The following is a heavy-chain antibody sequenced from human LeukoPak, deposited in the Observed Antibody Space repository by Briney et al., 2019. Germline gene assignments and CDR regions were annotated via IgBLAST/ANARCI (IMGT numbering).Heavy chain of an antibody. J-gene: IGHJ4*02. V-gene: IGHV4-34*01. D-gene: IGHD3-22*01. CDR1: GGSFSGYY. CDR3: ARSVVSDSSGYPVDFDY. Sequence: SETLSLTCAVYGGSFSGYYWSWIRQPPGKGLEWIGEINHSGSTNYNPSLKSRVTISVDTSKNQFSLKLSSVTAADTAVYYCARSVVSDSSGYPVDFDYWGQGTLVTVSS. CDR2: INHSGST.